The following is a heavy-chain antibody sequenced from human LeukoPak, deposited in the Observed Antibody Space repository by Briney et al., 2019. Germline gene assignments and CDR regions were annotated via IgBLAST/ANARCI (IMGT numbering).Heavy chain of an antibody. V-gene: IGHV3-48*01. CDR3: ARFVDYYDSSGYSYFDY. CDR1: GLTFSSYS. D-gene: IGHD3-22*01. J-gene: IGHJ4*02. Sequence: GGSLRLSCAASGLTFSSYSMNWVRQAPGKGLEWVSYISSSSSTIYYADSVKGRFTISRDNAKNSLYLQMNSLRAEDTALYYCARFVDYYDSSGYSYFDYWGQGTLVTVSS. CDR2: ISSSSSTI.